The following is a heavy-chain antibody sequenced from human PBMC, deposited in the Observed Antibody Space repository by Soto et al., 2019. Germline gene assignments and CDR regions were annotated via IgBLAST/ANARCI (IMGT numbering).Heavy chain of an antibody. V-gene: IGHV4-61*01. CDR1: GESVSSHTYY. CDR3: ARVDLALSENFDL. Sequence: SETLSLTCVVSGESVSSHTYYWSWILQPPGKGLEWIGYIYSRGSISYSASLKSRVTISLDTSKNQFSLMLKSVTAADTATYFCARVDLALSENFDLWGRGTLVTVSS. J-gene: IGHJ2*01. CDR2: IYSRGSI.